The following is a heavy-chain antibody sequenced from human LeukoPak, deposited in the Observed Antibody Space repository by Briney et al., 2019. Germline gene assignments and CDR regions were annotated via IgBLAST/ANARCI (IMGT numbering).Heavy chain of an antibody. CDR3: ARGRPDYYDSSGYYSLYYFDY. V-gene: IGHV3-21*01. Sequence: GGSLRLSCAASGFTFSSYSMNWVRQAPGKGLEWVSSISSSSSYIYYADSVKGRFTISRDNAKNSLYLQMNSLRVEDTAVYYCARGRPDYYDSSGYYSLYYFDYWGQGALVTVSS. D-gene: IGHD3-22*01. CDR1: GFTFSSYS. J-gene: IGHJ4*02. CDR2: ISSSSSYI.